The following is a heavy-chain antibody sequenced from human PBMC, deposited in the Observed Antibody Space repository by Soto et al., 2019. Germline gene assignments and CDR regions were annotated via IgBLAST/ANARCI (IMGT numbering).Heavy chain of an antibody. CDR2: ISGSGGST. J-gene: IGHJ5*02. V-gene: IGHV3-23*01. CDR3: AKDKPSGGSPNWFDP. CDR1: GFTFSSYA. D-gene: IGHD2-15*01. Sequence: EVQLLESGGGLVQPGGSLRLSSAASGFTFSSYAMSWVRQAPGKGLEWVSAISGSGGSTYYADSVKGRFTMSRDNSKNTLYLQMNSLRAEDTAVYYCAKDKPSGGSPNWFDPWGQGTLVTVSS.